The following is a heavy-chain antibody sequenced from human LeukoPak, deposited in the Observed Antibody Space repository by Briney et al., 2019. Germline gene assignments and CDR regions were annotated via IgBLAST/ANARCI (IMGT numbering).Heavy chain of an antibody. V-gene: IGHV3-7*01. Sequence: PGGSLRLSCAASGFTFSSYWMSWVRQAPGKGLEWVANIKQDGSEKYYVDSVKGRFTISRDNAKNSLYLQMNSLRAEDTAVYYCARDGESSGYYEEDWGQGTLVTVSS. CDR2: IKQDGSEK. D-gene: IGHD3-22*01. CDR1: GFTFSSYW. CDR3: ARDGESSGYYEED. J-gene: IGHJ4*02.